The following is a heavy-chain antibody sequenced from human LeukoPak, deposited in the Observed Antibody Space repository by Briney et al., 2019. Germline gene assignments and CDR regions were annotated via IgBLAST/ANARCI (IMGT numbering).Heavy chain of an antibody. CDR2: IYYSGST. J-gene: IGHJ4*02. CDR1: GGSISSYY. D-gene: IGHD3-9*01. CDR3: ARSPVLRYFDWLLFDY. V-gene: IGHV4-59*01. Sequence: PSETLSLTCTVSGGSISSYYWSWIRQPPGKGLEWIGYIYYSGSTNYNPSLKSRVTISVDTSKNRFSLKLSSVTAADTAVYYCARSPVLRYFDWLLFDYWGQGTLVTVSS.